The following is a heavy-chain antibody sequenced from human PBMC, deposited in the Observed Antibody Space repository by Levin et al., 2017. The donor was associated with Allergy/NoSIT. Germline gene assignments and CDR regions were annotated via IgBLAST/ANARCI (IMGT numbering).Heavy chain of an antibody. CDR2: TYYRSKWYH. CDR3: ARVLPKVSTSTPGDADGDYYYAMDV. D-gene: IGHD7-27*01. Sequence: PSETLSLTCVISGDSVSSNTAAWNWIRQSPSRGLEWLGRTYYRSKWYHDYAVSVKRRITINSDTSKNQFSLQLNSVTPEDTAVYFCARVLPKVSTSTPGDADGDYYYAMDVWGQGTTVTVSS. CDR1: GDSVSSNTAA. J-gene: IGHJ6*02. V-gene: IGHV6-1*01.